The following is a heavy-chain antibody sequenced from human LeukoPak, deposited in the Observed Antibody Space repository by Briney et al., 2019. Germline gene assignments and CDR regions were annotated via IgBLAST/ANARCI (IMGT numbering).Heavy chain of an antibody. Sequence: SETLSPTCTVSGGSISSYYWSWIRQSPGKGLEWIGYIHYSGSTNYNPSLKSRVTISIDTSKNQFSLKLSSVTAADTAVYYCARDLTSSSWFWFDPWGQGTLVTVSS. J-gene: IGHJ5*02. V-gene: IGHV4-59*01. CDR2: IHYSGST. D-gene: IGHD6-13*01. CDR1: GGSISSYY. CDR3: ARDLTSSSWFWFDP.